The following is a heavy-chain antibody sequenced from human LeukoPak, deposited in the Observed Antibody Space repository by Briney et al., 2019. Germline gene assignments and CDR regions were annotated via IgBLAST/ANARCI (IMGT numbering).Heavy chain of an antibody. J-gene: IGHJ4*02. CDR3: MTAAGYNFGQY. D-gene: IGHD5-18*01. Sequence: GGSLRLSCAASGLTVNNNYMNWVRQAPGKGLEWVSALYIGGNAYYADSVRGRFTISRDNSKNTLYLQMNSLRAEDTAIYYCMTAAGYNFGQYWGQGTLVTVSS. CDR1: GLTVNNNY. CDR2: LYIGGNA. V-gene: IGHV3-53*01.